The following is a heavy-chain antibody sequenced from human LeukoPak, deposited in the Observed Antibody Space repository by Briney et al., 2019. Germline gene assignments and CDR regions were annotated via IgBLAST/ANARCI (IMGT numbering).Heavy chain of an antibody. CDR2: IYCGGSK. D-gene: IGHD2-21*02. CDR3: ARSPGAYCGGDCYPFYFDY. V-gene: IGHV3-53*01. CDR1: GFTVSSNY. J-gene: IGHJ4*02. Sequence: GGSLRLSCAASGFTVSSNYMSWVRQAPGKGLEWVSVIYCGGSKYYADSVKGRFTISRDNSKNTLYLQMNSLRAEDTAVYYCARSPGAYCGGDCYPFYFDYWGQGTLVTVSS.